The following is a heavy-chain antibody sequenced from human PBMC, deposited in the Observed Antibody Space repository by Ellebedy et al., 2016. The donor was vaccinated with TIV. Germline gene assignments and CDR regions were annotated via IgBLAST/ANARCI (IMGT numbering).Heavy chain of an antibody. V-gene: IGHV3-53*01. CDR1: GFTVSTNY. CDR2: LYSDEKT. CDR3: VRSGHSDGYFDY. Sequence: GESLKISCAASGFTVSTNYMSWVRQAPGKGLEWVSVLYSDEKTYYADSVKGRFTFSRDNSRNTVSLQMSGLRAEDTAIYYCVRSGHSDGYFDYWGQGTLVTVSS. D-gene: IGHD3-10*01. J-gene: IGHJ4*02.